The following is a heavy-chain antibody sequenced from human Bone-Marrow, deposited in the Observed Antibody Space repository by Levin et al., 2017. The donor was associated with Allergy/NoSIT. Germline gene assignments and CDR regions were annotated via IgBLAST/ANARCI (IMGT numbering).Heavy chain of an antibody. CDR1: GFTLRTYG. CDR2: ISYDGSEK. CDR3: AKAALTYGSRDYYFDS. Sequence: PGESLKISCAVSGFTLRTYGMHWVRQAPGKGLEWVAFISYDGSEKYYRDSVKGRFTISRDVSQNTLSLQLNNLRPEDTAMYYCAKAALTYGSRDYYFDSCGQGTLVTVSS. V-gene: IGHV3-30*18. J-gene: IGHJ4*02. D-gene: IGHD3-22*01.